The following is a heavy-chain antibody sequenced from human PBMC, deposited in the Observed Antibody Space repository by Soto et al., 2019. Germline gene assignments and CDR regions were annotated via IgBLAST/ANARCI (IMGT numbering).Heavy chain of an antibody. J-gene: IGHJ3*02. CDR2: LNPSSGGS. V-gene: IGHV1-2*02. CDR3: ARGTYYYDSSGPDAFDI. Sequence: GSAVKVSCKASGYIFTDYFMHWVRQAPGQGLEWMGWLNPSSGGSIYAQRFQGRVTMTRDTSISTGYMELSGLRSDDTAVYYCARGTYYYDSSGPDAFDICCQGTRVTVSS. CDR1: GYIFTDYF. D-gene: IGHD3-22*01.